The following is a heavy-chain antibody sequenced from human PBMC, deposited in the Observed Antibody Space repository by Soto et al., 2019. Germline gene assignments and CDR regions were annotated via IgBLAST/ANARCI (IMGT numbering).Heavy chain of an antibody. CDR1: GYTFNNYG. D-gene: IGHD2-8*01. Sequence: QVHLVQSGVEVKKPGAAVKVSCQASGYTFNNYGISWVRQAPGQGLEWVGWISAYNGDTNYAQEFQGRVTMTTDTSTHTAYMDLRSLRSDDTAVYYCARDGGVLMVYAALDYWGQGTLVTVSS. V-gene: IGHV1-18*01. CDR3: ARDGGVLMVYAALDY. CDR2: ISAYNGDT. J-gene: IGHJ4*02.